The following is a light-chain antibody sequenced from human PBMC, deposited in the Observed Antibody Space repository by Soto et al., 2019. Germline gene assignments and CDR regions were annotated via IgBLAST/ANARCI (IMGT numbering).Light chain of an antibody. J-gene: IGKJ5*01. CDR3: QQYNVWPPIT. Sequence: EVVLTQSPATLSLSPGERATLSCRASQSVSSSLAWYQQKPGQTPRLLIFDASTRATGIPARFSGSGSGTEFTLTISSLQSEDFALYYCQQYNVWPPITFGQGTRLEIK. V-gene: IGKV3-15*01. CDR2: DAS. CDR1: QSVSSS.